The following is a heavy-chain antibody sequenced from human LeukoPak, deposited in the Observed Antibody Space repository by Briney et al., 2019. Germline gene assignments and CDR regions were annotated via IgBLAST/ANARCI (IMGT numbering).Heavy chain of an antibody. CDR3: ASLATSGCHRFDH. V-gene: IGHV4-59*13. Sequence: KPSETLSLTCTVSGGSISTYYWSWVRPPPGKGLEWIGYIYYSGTTNYNPSLKSRVAISGDTSNNQFSLTLMLHSVTAADTAAYYCASLATSGCHRFDHWCQGILVTVSS. D-gene: IGHD6-19*01. J-gene: IGHJ4*02. CDR2: IYYSGTT. CDR1: GGSISTYY.